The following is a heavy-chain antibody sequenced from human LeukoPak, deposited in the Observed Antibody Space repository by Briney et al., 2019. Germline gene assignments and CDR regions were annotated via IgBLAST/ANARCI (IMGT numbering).Heavy chain of an antibody. D-gene: IGHD6-19*01. Sequence: GGSLRLSCAASGFTFDDYTMHWVRQAPGKGLEWVSLISWDGGSTYYADSVKGRFTISRDNSKNSLYLQMNSLRTEDTALYYCTKGGESSGWWADYWGQGTLVTVSS. CDR3: TKGGESSGWWADY. J-gene: IGHJ4*02. CDR1: GFTFDDYT. CDR2: ISWDGGST. V-gene: IGHV3-43*01.